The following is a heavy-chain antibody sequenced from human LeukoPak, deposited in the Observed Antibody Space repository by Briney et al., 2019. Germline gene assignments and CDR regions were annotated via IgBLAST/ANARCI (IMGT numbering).Heavy chain of an antibody. CDR2: ISSSSSTI. D-gene: IGHD4-11*01. V-gene: IGHV3-48*01. J-gene: IGHJ6*03. CDR1: GFPFSSYS. Sequence: HRGGSLRLSCAPSGFPFSSYSMNCVRQAPGKGLEWVSYISSSSSTIYYADSVKGRFTISRDNAKNSLYLQMNSLRAEDTAVYYCARGSTRTSTVPLPPYMDVWGKGTTVTVSS. CDR3: ARGSTRTSTVPLPPYMDV.